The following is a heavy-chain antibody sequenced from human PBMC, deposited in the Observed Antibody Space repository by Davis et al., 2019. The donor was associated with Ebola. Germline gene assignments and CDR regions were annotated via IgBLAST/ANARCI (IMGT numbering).Heavy chain of an antibody. Sequence: ASVKVSCKASGYTFTSYGISWVRQAPGQGLEWMGWISAYNGNTNYAQKLQGRVTMTTDTSTSTAYMELSRLRSDDTAVYYCARVQWWRLDNWFDPWGQGTLVTVSS. V-gene: IGHV1-18*01. CDR1: GYTFTSYG. CDR2: ISAYNGNT. J-gene: IGHJ5*02. CDR3: ARVQWWRLDNWFDP. D-gene: IGHD2-21*01.